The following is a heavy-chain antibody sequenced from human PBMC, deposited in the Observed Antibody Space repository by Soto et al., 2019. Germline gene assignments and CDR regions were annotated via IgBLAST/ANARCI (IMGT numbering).Heavy chain of an antibody. CDR1: GFTFSSYA. Sequence: HPGGSLRLSCAASGFTFSSYAMSWVRQAPGKGLEWVSAISGSGGSTYYADSVKGRFTISRDNSKNTLYLQMNSLRAEDTAVYYCAKDPFVVRASGGYYGMDVWGQGTTVTVSS. V-gene: IGHV3-23*01. CDR3: AKDPFVVRASGGYYGMDV. J-gene: IGHJ6*02. CDR2: ISGSGGST. D-gene: IGHD3-16*01.